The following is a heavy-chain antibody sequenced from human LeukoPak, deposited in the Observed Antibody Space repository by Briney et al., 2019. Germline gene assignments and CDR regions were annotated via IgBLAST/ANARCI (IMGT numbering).Heavy chain of an antibody. V-gene: IGHV4-34*01. CDR2: INHSGST. D-gene: IGHD3-22*01. Sequence: SETLSLTCAVYGGSFSGYYWSWIRQPPGKGLEWIGEINHSGSTNYNPSFKSRVTISVDTSKNQFSLKLSSVTAADTAVYYCARGSGLSSVPYYFDYWGQGTLVTVSS. CDR3: ARGSGLSSVPYYFDY. J-gene: IGHJ4*02. CDR1: GGSFSGYY.